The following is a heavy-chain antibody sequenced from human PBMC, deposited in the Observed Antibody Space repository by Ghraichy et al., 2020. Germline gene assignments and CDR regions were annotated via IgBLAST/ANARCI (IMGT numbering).Heavy chain of an antibody. Sequence: ESLNISCAASGFTFSSYAMSWVRQAPGKGLEWVSAISGSGGSTYYADSVKGRFTISRDNSKNTLYLQMNSLRAEDTAVYYCAKQGPERDAFDIWGQGTMVTVSS. CDR1: GFTFSSYA. D-gene: IGHD1-14*01. V-gene: IGHV3-23*01. CDR3: AKQGPERDAFDI. J-gene: IGHJ3*02. CDR2: ISGSGGST.